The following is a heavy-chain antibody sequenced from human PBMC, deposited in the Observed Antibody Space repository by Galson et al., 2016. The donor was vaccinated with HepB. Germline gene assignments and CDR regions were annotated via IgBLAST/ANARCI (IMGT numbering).Heavy chain of an antibody. Sequence: SLRLSCAASGFTCSSYAMHWVRQAPGKGREWVAVISFDGSNNFYADSVKGRFTISRDNSKNTLYLQMNSLRAEDTAVYYCARDDDYVCGTYRYTRTVPQYYFDYWGQGTLVTVSS. J-gene: IGHJ4*02. CDR3: ARDDDYVCGTYRYTRTVPQYYFDY. CDR2: ISFDGSNN. V-gene: IGHV3-30-3*01. CDR1: GFTCSSYA. D-gene: IGHD3-16*02.